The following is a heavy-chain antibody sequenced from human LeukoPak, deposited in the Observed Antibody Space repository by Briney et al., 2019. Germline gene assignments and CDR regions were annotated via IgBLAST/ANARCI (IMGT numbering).Heavy chain of an antibody. CDR3: ARHGSQDIVALYYFDY. V-gene: IGHV5-51*01. CDR1: GYRFTNYW. D-gene: IGHD5-12*01. Sequence: GESLKISCKGSGYRFTNYWIAWVRQMPGKGLEWMGIIYPGDSDTRYSPSFQGQVTISADKSISTAYLQWSSLKASDTAMYYCARHGSQDIVALYYFDYWGQGTLVTVSS. J-gene: IGHJ4*02. CDR2: IYPGDSDT.